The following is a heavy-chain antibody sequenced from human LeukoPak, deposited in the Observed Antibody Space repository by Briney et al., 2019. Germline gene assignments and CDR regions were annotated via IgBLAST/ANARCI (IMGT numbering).Heavy chain of an antibody. V-gene: IGHV3-23*01. J-gene: IGHJ3*02. D-gene: IGHD2/OR15-2a*01. CDR1: GFSFNNYA. CDR2: LSSSGLSP. CDR3: TKAGPDTYAFDI. Sequence: GGSLRLSCAGSGFSFNNYAMYWVRQAPGKGLEWVSALSSSGLSPYYADSVKGRFSISRDTSKNTLYLQMNSLRAEDTAVYYCTKAGPDTYAFDIWGQGTMVTVSS.